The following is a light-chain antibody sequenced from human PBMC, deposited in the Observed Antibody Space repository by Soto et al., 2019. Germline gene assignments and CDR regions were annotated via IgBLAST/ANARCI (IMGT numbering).Light chain of an antibody. Sequence: QSALTQPASVSGSPGQSITISCTGTSSDVGSYNLVSWYQQHPGKAPKLMIYEGSKRPSGVSTRFSGSKSGNTASLTISGLQPEDGADYYCCSYAGSSTSVVFGGGTKLTVL. V-gene: IGLV2-23*01. CDR2: EGS. CDR1: SSDVGSYNL. CDR3: CSYAGSSTSVV. J-gene: IGLJ2*01.